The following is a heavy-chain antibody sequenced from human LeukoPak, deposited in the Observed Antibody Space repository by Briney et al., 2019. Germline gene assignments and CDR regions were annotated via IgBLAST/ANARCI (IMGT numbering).Heavy chain of an antibody. D-gene: IGHD5-24*01. J-gene: IGHJ4*02. CDR2: ISSGGTI. Sequence: GGSLRLSCAASGFTFSNYWMHWVRQAPGKGLEWISYISSGGTIYYAESVKGRFTISRDNAKNSLYLQMNSLRAEDTAIYYCTRAEMATTYYFDSWGQGTLVTVSS. CDR1: GFTFSNYW. V-gene: IGHV3-69-1*02. CDR3: TRAEMATTYYFDS.